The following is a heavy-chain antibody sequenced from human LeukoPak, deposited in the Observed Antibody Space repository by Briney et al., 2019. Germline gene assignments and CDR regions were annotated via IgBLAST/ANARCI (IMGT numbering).Heavy chain of an antibody. D-gene: IGHD3-3*01. V-gene: IGHV3-15*05. CDR2: IKSKTDGGTT. Sequence: GGSLRLSCAASGFTFINAWMNWVRQAPGKGLEWVGRIKSKTDGGTTDYAAPVKGRFTISRDDSKNSLYLQMNSLRAEDTAFYYCARGGITIFGGIIYQHYWGQGTLVTVSS. CDR3: ARGGITIFGGIIYQHY. CDR1: GFTFINAW. J-gene: IGHJ4*02.